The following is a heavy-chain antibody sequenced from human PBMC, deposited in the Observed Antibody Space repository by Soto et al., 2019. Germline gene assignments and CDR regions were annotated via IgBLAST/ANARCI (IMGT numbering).Heavy chain of an antibody. J-gene: IGHJ4*01. Sequence: ASVKVSCKASGYIFTSYYIHWVRQAPGQGLEWMGWINPFDGSRMFAQSFQGRVTMTRDTSTRTVYMEVSSLRSEDTAVYYCSRVDPGETSPFDRWG. V-gene: IGHV1-46*03. CDR1: GYIFTSYY. D-gene: IGHD3-10*01. CDR3: SRVDPGETSPFDR. CDR2: INPFDGSR.